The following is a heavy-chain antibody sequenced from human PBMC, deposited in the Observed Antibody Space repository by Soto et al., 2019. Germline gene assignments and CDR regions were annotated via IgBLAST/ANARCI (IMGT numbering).Heavy chain of an antibody. CDR2: MHYTGFS. V-gene: IGHV4-59*08. Sequence: PSETLSLTCSFSGDSVTSHYLTWIRQSPEKGLEWIGYMHYTGFSNYNPSLKSRLTISVDRSKNQFSLQLTSVTVADTAVYYCARHSNRNYGLYYFDYWGLGALVTVSS. CDR3: ARHSNRNYGLYYFDY. CDR1: GDSVTSHY. D-gene: IGHD4-4*01. J-gene: IGHJ4*02.